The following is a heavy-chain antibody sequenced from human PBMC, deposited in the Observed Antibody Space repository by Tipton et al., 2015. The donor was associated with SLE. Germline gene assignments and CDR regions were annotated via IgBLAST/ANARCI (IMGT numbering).Heavy chain of an antibody. D-gene: IGHD6-25*01. CDR3: ARQDLGRAATLTFDI. J-gene: IGHJ3*02. CDR1: GGPIRNSPYY. Sequence: GLVKPSETLSLTCHVAGGPIRNSPYYWAWIRQTRGKRLEWIGSVFDTGYTAYNPSLEGRMSISVDTSNNEFSLKLSSVTAADTAVYFCARQDLGRAATLTFDIWGLGTMVTVSS. CDR2: VFDTGYT. V-gene: IGHV4-39*01.